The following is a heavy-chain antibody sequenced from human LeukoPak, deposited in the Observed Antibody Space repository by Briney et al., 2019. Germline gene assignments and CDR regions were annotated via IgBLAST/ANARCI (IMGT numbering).Heavy chain of an antibody. CDR2: INAGNGNT. Sequence: ASVKVSCKASGYTFTSYAMHWVRQAPGQRLEWMGWINAGNGNTKYSQKFQGRVTITRDTSASTAYMELSSLRSEDTAVYYCARAWPAMDYYYGMDVWGQGTTVTISS. J-gene: IGHJ6*02. D-gene: IGHD5-18*01. CDR1: GYTFTSYA. CDR3: ARAWPAMDYYYGMDV. V-gene: IGHV1-3*01.